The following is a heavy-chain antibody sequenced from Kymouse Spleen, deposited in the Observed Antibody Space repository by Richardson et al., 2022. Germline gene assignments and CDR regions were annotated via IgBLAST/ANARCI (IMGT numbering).Heavy chain of an antibody. Sequence: QVQLVESGGGVVQPGRSLRLSCAASGFTFSSYGMHWVRQAPGKGLEWVAVIWYDGSNKYYADSVKGRFTISRDNSKNTLYLQMNSLRAEDTAVYYCASTIFGVVNGYYYYGMDVWGQGTTVTVSS. CDR1: GFTFSSYG. CDR2: IWYDGSNK. CDR3: ASTIFGVVNGYYYYGMDV. V-gene: IGHV3-33*01. D-gene: IGHD3-3*01. J-gene: IGHJ6*02.